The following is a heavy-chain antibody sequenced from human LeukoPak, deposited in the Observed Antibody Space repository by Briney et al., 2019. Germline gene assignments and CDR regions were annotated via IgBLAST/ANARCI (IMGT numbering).Heavy chain of an antibody. CDR3: ARPGVVTAHAFDI. V-gene: IGHV1-69*05. CDR2: IIPIFGTA. J-gene: IGHJ3*02. Sequence: SVKVSCKASGGTFSSYAINWVPQAPGQGLEWMGRIIPIFGTANYAQKFQGRVTITTDESTSTAYMELSSLRSEDTAVYYCARPGVVTAHAFDIWGQGTMVTVSS. D-gene: IGHD4-23*01. CDR1: GGTFSSYA.